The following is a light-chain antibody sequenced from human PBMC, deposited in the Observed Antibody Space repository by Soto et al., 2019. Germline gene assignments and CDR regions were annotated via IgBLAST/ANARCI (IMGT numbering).Light chain of an antibody. CDR2: GAS. Sequence: EIVLTQSPGTVSLSPGERATLSCRASQSVSSSYLAWYQQKPGQAPRLLIHGASSRATGIPDRFSGSESGADLTLTISRLEHEDFGVYYCQQYGSSPLTFGGGTKVEIK. CDR3: QQYGSSPLT. V-gene: IGKV3-20*01. CDR1: QSVSSSY. J-gene: IGKJ4*01.